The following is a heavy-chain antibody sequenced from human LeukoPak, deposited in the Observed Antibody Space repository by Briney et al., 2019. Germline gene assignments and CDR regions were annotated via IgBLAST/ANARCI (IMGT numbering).Heavy chain of an antibody. CDR1: GFTFSGSA. J-gene: IGHJ4*02. D-gene: IGHD3-16*01. Sequence: GGSLRLSCAASGFTFSGSAMHWVRQASGKGLEWVGRIRSKANSYATAYAASVKGRFTISRDNSNNTVYLQMNGLRAEDTAMYYCAKYPPSWGNKMVRRFYFDYWGQGTLVTVSS. V-gene: IGHV3-73*01. CDR3: AKYPPSWGNKMVRRFYFDY. CDR2: IRSKANSYAT.